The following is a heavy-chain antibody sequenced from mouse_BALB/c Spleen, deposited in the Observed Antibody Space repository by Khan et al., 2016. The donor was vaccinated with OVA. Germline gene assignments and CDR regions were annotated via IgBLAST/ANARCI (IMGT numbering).Heavy chain of an antibody. CDR2: ILPGRGYT. D-gene: IGHD4-1*01. V-gene: IGHV1-9*01. CDR1: GYTFSSFW. J-gene: IGHJ4*01. CDR3: AGGAGTTCGLDY. Sequence: QVQLKQSGAELMKPGASVKISCKASGYTFSSFWIEWVKQRPGHGLEWIGEILPGRGYTNYNEKFKGKATFTADTSSNIAYMQLSSLTSEDSAAYAGAGGAGTTCGLDYWGQGTSVTVSS.